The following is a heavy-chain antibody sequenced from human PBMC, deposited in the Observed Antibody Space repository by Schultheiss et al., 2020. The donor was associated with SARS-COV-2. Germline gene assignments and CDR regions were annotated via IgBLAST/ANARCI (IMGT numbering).Heavy chain of an antibody. CDR3: ARDSVGIVATIVVAYYYYGMDV. D-gene: IGHD5-12*01. CDR1: GFTFSSYG. Sequence: GGSLRLSCAASGFTFSSYGMHWVRQAPGKGLEWVAVIWYDGSNKYYADSVKGRFTISRDNAKNSLYLQMNSLRAEDTAVYYCARDSVGIVATIVVAYYYYGMDVWGQGTTVTVSS. CDR2: IWYDGSNK. J-gene: IGHJ6*02. V-gene: IGHV3-33*01.